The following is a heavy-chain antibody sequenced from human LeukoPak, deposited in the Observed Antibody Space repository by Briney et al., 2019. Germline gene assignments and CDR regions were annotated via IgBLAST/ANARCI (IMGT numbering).Heavy chain of an antibody. CDR3: ARARISIAVAGTVDY. CDR1: GFTFSSYW. Sequence: GGSLRLSRAASGFTFSSYWMSWVRQAPGKGLEWVANIKQDGSEKYYVDSVKGRFTISRDNAKNSLYLQMNSLRAEDTAVYYCARARISIAVAGTVDYWGQGTLVTVSS. J-gene: IGHJ4*02. D-gene: IGHD6-19*01. V-gene: IGHV3-7*01. CDR2: IKQDGSEK.